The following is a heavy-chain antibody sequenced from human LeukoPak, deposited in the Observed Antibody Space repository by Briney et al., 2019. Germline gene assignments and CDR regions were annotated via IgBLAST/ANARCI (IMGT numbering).Heavy chain of an antibody. J-gene: IGHJ4*02. CDR1: GGSFSGYY. D-gene: IGHD6-19*01. CDR3: ARGVAVATTAGGTYYFDY. V-gene: IGHV4-34*01. CDR2: INHSGST. Sequence: SETLSLTCAVYGGSFSGYYWSGIRQPPGKGLEWIGEINHSGSTNYNPSLKSRVTISVDTSKNQFSLKLSSVTAADTAVYYCARGVAVATTAGGTYYFDYWGQGTLVTVSS.